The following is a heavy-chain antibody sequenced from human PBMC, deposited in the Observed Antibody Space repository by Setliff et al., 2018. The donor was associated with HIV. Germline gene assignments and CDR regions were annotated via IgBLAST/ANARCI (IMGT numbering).Heavy chain of an antibody. D-gene: IGHD1-26*01. Sequence: GGSLRLSCVVTGFTLRSYWMYWVRRAPGEGLEWVAYINSGSDTIYYADSVKGRFTISRDNARNSFYLQMNSLRVDDTAVYFCARDKWASGFDFWGHGTLVTVSS. V-gene: IGHV3-48*01. CDR1: GFTLRSYW. CDR3: ARDKWASGFDF. CDR2: INSGSDTI. J-gene: IGHJ4*01.